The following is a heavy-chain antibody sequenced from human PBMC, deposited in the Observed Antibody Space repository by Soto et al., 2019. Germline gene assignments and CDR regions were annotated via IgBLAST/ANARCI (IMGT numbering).Heavy chain of an antibody. D-gene: IGHD3-3*02. Sequence: GSLRLSCVASGFTFRSFTMNWVRQAPGKGLDWVSAISGSGGSTYYADSVKGRFTISIDNSKNTLYLQMNSLRAEDTAVYYFAKEHYYFDYWGQGTLVTVSS. V-gene: IGHV3-23*01. J-gene: IGHJ4*02. CDR3: AKEHYYFDY. CDR1: GFTFRSFT. CDR2: ISGSGGST.